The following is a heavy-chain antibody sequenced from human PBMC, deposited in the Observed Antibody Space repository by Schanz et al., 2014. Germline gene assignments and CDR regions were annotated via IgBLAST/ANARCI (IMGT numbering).Heavy chain of an antibody. D-gene: IGHD6-6*01. CDR1: GYTFTSYG. CDR3: ARDQSPYTNSSDVRYFDY. V-gene: IGHV1-2*04. CDR2: INPNTGGT. J-gene: IGHJ4*02. Sequence: QGQLVQSGPEVKEPGASVKVSCKASGYTFTSYGINWVRQAPGQGLEWMGWINPNTGGTNFAQKFQGWVTVTRDTSRSTVYMELSRLKSDDTAVYYCARDQSPYTNSSDVRYFDYWGQGSLVTVSS.